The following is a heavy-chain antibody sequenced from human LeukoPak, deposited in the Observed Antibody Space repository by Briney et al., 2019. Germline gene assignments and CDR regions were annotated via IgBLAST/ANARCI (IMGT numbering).Heavy chain of an antibody. Sequence: PSETLSLTCTVSGGSISSGDYYWSWIRQPPGKGLEWIGYIYYSGSTNYNPSLKSRVTISVDTSKNQFSLKLSSVTAADTAVYYCAREIAVADADVYYFDYWGQGTLVTVSS. CDR3: AREIAVADADVYYFDY. D-gene: IGHD6-19*01. CDR1: GGSISSGDYY. CDR2: IYYSGST. J-gene: IGHJ4*02. V-gene: IGHV4-30-4*01.